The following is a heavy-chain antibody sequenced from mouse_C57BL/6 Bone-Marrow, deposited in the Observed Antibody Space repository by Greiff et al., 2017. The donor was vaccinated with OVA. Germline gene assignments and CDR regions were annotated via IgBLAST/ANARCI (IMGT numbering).Heavy chain of an antibody. CDR1: GYTFTDYN. CDR3: AREGVLRYHYFEY. Sequence: VQLQQSGPELVKPGASVKIPCKASGYTFTDYNMDWVKQSHGKSLEWIGDINPNNGGTIYNQKFKGKATLTVDKSSSTAYMELRSLTSEDTAVYYCAREGVLRYHYFEYWGQGTTLTVSS. J-gene: IGHJ2*01. V-gene: IGHV1-18*01. CDR2: INPNNGGT. D-gene: IGHD1-1*01.